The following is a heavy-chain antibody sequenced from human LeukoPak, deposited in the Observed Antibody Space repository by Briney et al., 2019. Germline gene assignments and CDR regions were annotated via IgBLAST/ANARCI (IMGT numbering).Heavy chain of an antibody. V-gene: IGHV4-59*11. J-gene: IGHJ5*02. CDR3: ARLYYDFWSGYYGDYWFDP. CDR1: GGSISSHY. D-gene: IGHD3-3*01. Sequence: SETLSLTCTVSGGSISSHYWSWIRQPPGKGLEWIGYIYYSGSTNYNPPLKSRVTISVDTSKNQFSLKLSSVTAADTAVYYCARLYYDFWSGYYGDYWFDPWGQGTLVTVSS. CDR2: IYYSGST.